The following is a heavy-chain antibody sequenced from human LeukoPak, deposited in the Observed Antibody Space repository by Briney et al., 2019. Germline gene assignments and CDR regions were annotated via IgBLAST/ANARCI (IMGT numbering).Heavy chain of an antibody. J-gene: IGHJ4*02. CDR1: GGSISSGGHY. CDR2: IYYSGTT. V-gene: IGHV4-31*03. D-gene: IGHD6-19*01. CDR3: ARRSAVAAYFDY. Sequence: PSETLSLTCTVSGGSISSGGHYWNWIRQHPGRGLEWIGYIYYSGTTYYNPSLKSRVTISLDTSKNQFSLKLSSVTAADTAVYYCARRSAVAAYFDYWGQGTLVTVSS.